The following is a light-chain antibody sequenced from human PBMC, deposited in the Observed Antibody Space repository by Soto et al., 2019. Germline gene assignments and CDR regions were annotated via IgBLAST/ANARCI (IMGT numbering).Light chain of an antibody. J-gene: IGKJ4*01. V-gene: IGKV3-20*01. CDR2: GAS. Sequence: EIVLTQSPATLSLSPGERATLSCRASQSVSSYLAWYQQKPGQAPRLLIYGASSRATGIPDRFGGSGSGTDFTLTISRLEPEDFAVYYCQQYGSSPLTFGGGTKVDIK. CDR3: QQYGSSPLT. CDR1: QSVSSY.